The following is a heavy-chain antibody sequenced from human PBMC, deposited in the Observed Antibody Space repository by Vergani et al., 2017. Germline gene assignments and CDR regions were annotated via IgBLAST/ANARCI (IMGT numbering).Heavy chain of an antibody. CDR3: ARERGDYSNYRSVEYYYYYGMDV. V-gene: IGHV3-30*01. Sequence: VQLVESGGVVVQPGGSLRLSCAASGFTFSSYAMHWVRQAPGKGLEWVAVISYDGSNKYYADSVKGRFTISRDNSKNTLYLQMNSLRAEDTAVYYCARERGDYSNYRSVEYYYYYGMDVWGQGTTVTVSS. J-gene: IGHJ6*02. CDR2: ISYDGSNK. CDR1: GFTFSSYA. D-gene: IGHD4-11*01.